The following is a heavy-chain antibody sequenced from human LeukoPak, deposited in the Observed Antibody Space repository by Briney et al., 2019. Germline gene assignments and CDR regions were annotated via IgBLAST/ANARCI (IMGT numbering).Heavy chain of an antibody. CDR2: ISAYNGNT. CDR1: GYTFTSYG. V-gene: IGHV1-18*01. D-gene: IGHD2-21*01. Sequence: ASVKVSCKASGYTFTSYGISWVRQAPGQGLEWMGWISAYNGNTNYAQKLQGRVPMTTDTSTSTAYMELRSLRSDDTAVYYCARGYCGGDCYLGGFDYWGQGTLVTVSS. J-gene: IGHJ4*02. CDR3: ARGYCGGDCYLGGFDY.